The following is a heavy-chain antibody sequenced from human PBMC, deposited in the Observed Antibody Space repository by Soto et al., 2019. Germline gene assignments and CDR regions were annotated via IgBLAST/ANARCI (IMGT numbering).Heavy chain of an antibody. J-gene: IGHJ4*02. V-gene: IGHV3-30*18. D-gene: IGHD3-22*01. Sequence: GGSLRLSCAASGFTFSTYGMHWVRQAPGKGLEWVAVISYDGSNKYYADSVKGRFTISRDNSKNTLYLQMNSLRAEDTAVYYCAKQPNYYDSSGLGYYFDYWGQGTLVTVSS. CDR3: AKQPNYYDSSGLGYYFDY. CDR1: GFTFSTYG. CDR2: ISYDGSNK.